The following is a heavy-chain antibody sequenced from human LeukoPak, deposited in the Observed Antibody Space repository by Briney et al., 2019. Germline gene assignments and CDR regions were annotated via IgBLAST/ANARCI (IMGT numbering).Heavy chain of an antibody. Sequence: GGSLRLSCAASGFSFSSYAMSWVRQAPGKGLEWVSAISGSGDSTYYADSVKGRFTISRDNSKNTLYLQMNSLRAEDTAVYYCAKAAAAIAAAEEYYFDYWGQGTLVTVSS. D-gene: IGHD6-13*01. CDR2: ISGSGDST. V-gene: IGHV3-23*01. CDR3: AKAAAAIAAAEEYYFDY. J-gene: IGHJ4*02. CDR1: GFSFSSYA.